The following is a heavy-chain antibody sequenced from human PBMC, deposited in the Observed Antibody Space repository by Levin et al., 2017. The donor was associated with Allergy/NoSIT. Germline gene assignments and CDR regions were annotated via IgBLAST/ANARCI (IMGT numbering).Heavy chain of an antibody. Sequence: GESLKISCAASGFPFRNFWMHRVRQAPGKGLVWVSLIKSDGGTTTYADSVKGRFTISRDNAKNTLYLQMNSLRAEDTAVYYCATGGISAYEYWGQGTLVSV. CDR1: GFPFRNFW. J-gene: IGHJ4*02. CDR2: IKSDGGTT. CDR3: ATGGISAYEY. V-gene: IGHV3-74*01. D-gene: IGHD1-20*01.